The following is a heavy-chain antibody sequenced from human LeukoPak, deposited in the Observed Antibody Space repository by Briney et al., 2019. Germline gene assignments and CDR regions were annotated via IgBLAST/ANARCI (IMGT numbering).Heavy chain of an antibody. V-gene: IGHV1-69*01. D-gene: IGHD4-17*01. CDR2: IIPIFGTA. CDR1: GGTFSSYA. CDR3: ARDRTTDYYYYYGMDV. Sequence: SVKVCCTASGGTFSSYAISWVRQAPGQGLEWMGGIIPIFGTANYAQKFQGRVTITADESTSTAYMELSSLRSEDAAVYYCARDRTTDYYYYYGMDVWGKGTTVTVSS. J-gene: IGHJ6*04.